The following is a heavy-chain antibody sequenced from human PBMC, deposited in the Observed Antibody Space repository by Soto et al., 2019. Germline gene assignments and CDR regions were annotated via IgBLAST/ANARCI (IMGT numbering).Heavy chain of an antibody. CDR3: ARDDPIFGAIPRMDI. D-gene: IGHD3-3*01. J-gene: IGHJ6*02. CDR1: GFPFSSYT. Sequence: EVQLVESGGSLVNPGGSLRLSCSASGFPFSSYTMYWVRQAPGKGLEWVSSITTGSTRNIFYADSVKGRFTISRDNADNILYLQMTNVRVEDTAVYYCARDDPIFGAIPRMDIWGQGTTVTVSS. CDR2: ITTGSTRNI. V-gene: IGHV3-21*02.